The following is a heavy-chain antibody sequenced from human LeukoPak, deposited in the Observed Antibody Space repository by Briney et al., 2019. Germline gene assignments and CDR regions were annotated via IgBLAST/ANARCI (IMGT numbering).Heavy chain of an antibody. CDR2: IYHSGST. CDR1: GGSISSGGYY. V-gene: IGHV4-30-2*01. CDR3: ARRTGGWPFRSGYSHRAATNWFDP. J-gene: IGHJ5*02. Sequence: SETLSLTCTVSGGSISSGGYYWSWIRQPPGKGLELIGYIYHSGSTYYNPSLKSRVTISVDRSKNQFSLKLSSVTAADTAVYYCARRTGGWPFRSGYSHRAATNWFDPWGQGTLVTVSS. D-gene: IGHD3-3*01.